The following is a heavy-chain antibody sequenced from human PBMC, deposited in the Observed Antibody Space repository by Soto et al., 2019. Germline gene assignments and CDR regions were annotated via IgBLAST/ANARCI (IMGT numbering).Heavy chain of an antibody. CDR3: ARGLAQTIDQCDDAFDI. V-gene: IGHV4-31*03. CDR2: IFYTGST. D-gene: IGHD3-9*01. J-gene: IGHJ3*02. Sequence: TLSLTCTVSGGSISRGGYYWSWIRQHPGKGLEWIGYIFYTGSTYYNPSLKSRVTISLYTSTNQFSLKLTSVTAADTAVYYCARGLAQTIDQCDDAFDISGQGKIVRV. CDR1: GGSISRGGYY.